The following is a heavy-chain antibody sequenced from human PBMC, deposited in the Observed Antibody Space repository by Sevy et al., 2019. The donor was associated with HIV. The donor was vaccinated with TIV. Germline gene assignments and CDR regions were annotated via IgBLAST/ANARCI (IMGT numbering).Heavy chain of an antibody. Sequence: SETLSLTCTVSGGSITSLYWNWIRQPPGKGREWIANIYYNGHINYNPTLKGRVTLSLDTSKNQFSLGLSSVTAADTAMYYCAGENAWGSGYSWGQGTLVTVSS. CDR3: AGENAWGSGYS. D-gene: IGHD6-19*01. J-gene: IGHJ4*02. V-gene: IGHV4-59*08. CDR2: IYYNGHI. CDR1: GGSITSLY.